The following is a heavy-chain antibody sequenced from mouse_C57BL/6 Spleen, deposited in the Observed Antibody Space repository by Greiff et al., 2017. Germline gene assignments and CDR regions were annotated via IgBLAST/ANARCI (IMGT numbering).Heavy chain of an antibody. J-gene: IGHJ3*01. Sequence: QVHVKQSGAELVKPGASVKLSCKASGYTFTEYTIHWVKQRSGQGLEWIGWFYPGSGSIKYNEKFKDKATLTADKSSSTVYMELSRLTSEDSAVFFCARHEGTGTEFAYWGQGTLVTVSA. V-gene: IGHV1-62-2*01. D-gene: IGHD4-1*01. CDR1: GYTFTEYT. CDR3: ARHEGTGTEFAY. CDR2: FYPGSGSI.